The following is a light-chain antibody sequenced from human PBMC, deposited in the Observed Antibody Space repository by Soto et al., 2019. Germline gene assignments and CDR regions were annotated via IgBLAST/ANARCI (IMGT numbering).Light chain of an antibody. J-gene: IGLJ1*01. CDR1: SSDVGGYNY. CDR3: SSYRSSSKRV. V-gene: IGLV2-14*03. Sequence: QSALTQPASVSGSPGQSITISCTGTSSDVGGYNYVSWYQQHPGKAPKLMIYDVSNRPSGVSNRFPGSKSGNTASLTISGLQAEDEADYYCSSYRSSSKRVFGTGTKLTVL. CDR2: DVS.